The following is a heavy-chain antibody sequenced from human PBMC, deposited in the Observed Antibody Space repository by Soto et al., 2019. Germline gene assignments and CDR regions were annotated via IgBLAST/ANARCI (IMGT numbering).Heavy chain of an antibody. V-gene: IGHV4-59*08. CDR1: GGSISSYY. Sequence: QVQLQESGPGLVKPSETLSLSCTVSGGSISSYYWSWFRQSPGKRMEWIGYVHHSWGSSYNPCLRSRVAISLDTSRRQFSLTVTSVTATDTAVYYCARQGFGPLHGLVDVWGQGTTVTVSS. CDR3: ARQGFGPLHGLVDV. J-gene: IGHJ6*02. D-gene: IGHD3-10*01. CDR2: VHHSWGS.